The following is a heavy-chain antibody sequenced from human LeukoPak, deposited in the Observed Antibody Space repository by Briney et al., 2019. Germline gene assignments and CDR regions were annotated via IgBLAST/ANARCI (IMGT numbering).Heavy chain of an antibody. V-gene: IGHV4-31*03. D-gene: IGHD2-15*01. CDR3: ARGHRYCSGGSCYANWFDP. Sequence: SETLSLTCTVSGGSISSGGYYWSWIRQHPGKGLEWIGYIYYSGSTYYNPSLKSRVTISVDTSKNQFSLKLSSVTAADTAVYYCARGHRYCSGGSCYANWFDPWGQGTLVTVSS. CDR2: IYYSGST. CDR1: GGSISSGGYY. J-gene: IGHJ5*02.